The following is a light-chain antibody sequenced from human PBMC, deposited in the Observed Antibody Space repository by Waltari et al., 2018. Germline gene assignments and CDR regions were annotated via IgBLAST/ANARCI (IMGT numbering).Light chain of an antibody. CDR3: ASYTSSSTWV. CDR2: DVT. V-gene: IGLV2-14*03. CDR1: SSDVGGYNY. Sequence: QSALTQPASVSGSPGQSITISCSGTSSDVGGYNYVSWYQQHPNKAPQVIIFDVTNRPSGVYNRFCGSKSGNTATLTISGLQTEDEADYFCASYTSSSTWVFGGGTKVTVL. J-gene: IGLJ3*02.